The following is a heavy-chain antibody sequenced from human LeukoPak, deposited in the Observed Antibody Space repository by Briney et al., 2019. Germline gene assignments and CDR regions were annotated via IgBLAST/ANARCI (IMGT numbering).Heavy chain of an antibody. Sequence: ASVKVSCKASGYTFTGCYMHWVRQAPGQGLEWMGWINPNSGGTNYAQKFQGRVTMTRDTSISTAYMELSRLRSDDTAVYYCARGAPRRGKRAFDYWGQGTLVTVSS. V-gene: IGHV1-2*02. CDR3: ARGAPRRGKRAFDY. CDR2: INPNSGGT. CDR1: GYTFTGCY. D-gene: IGHD3-16*01. J-gene: IGHJ4*02.